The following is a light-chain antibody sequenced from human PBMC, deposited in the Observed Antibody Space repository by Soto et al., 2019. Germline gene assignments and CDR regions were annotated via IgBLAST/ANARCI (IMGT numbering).Light chain of an antibody. V-gene: IGKV1-12*01. CDR1: QGISSW. CDR2: AAS. J-gene: IGKJ4*01. CDR3: QQANSFLLT. Sequence: DIQMTQSPSSQSAAVGGTVPITCRTCQGISSWLAWYQQKPRKARRLLIYAASRLQSGVPSRFSGSGSWTYFTLTISSLQPEDFATYYCQQANSFLLTFGGGTKVEVK.